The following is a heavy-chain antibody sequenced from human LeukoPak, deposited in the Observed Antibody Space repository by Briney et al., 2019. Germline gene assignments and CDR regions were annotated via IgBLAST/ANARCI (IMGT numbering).Heavy chain of an antibody. CDR2: IKQDGSEK. CDR1: GFTFSSYW. CDR3: ARDVEMFSTTWSDAFDI. J-gene: IGHJ3*02. V-gene: IGHV3-7*01. D-gene: IGHD6-13*01. Sequence: PGGSLRLSCAASGFTFSSYWMSWVRQAPGKGLEWVANIKQDGSEKYYVDSVKGRFTISRDNSKNSLYLQMDSLRVDDTAVYYCARDVEMFSTTWSDAFDIWGQGTMVTVSS.